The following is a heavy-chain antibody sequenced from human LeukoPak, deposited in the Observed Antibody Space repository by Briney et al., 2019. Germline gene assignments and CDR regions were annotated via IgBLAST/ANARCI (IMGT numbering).Heavy chain of an antibody. J-gene: IGHJ6*02. CDR2: ISYDGSSK. D-gene: IGHD5-18*01. CDR1: GFTFSSYG. CDR3: AKDRGYSYGSLGMDV. V-gene: IGHV3-30*18. Sequence: PGGSLRLSCAASGFTFSSYGMHWVRQAPGKGLEWVAVISYDGSSKYYADSVKGRFTISRDNSKNTLYLQMNSLRAEDTAVYYCAKDRGYSYGSLGMDVWGQGTTVTVSS.